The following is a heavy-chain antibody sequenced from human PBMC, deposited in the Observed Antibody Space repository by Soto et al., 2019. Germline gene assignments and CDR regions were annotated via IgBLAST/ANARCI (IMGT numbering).Heavy chain of an antibody. CDR3: ATDKVAFDM. Sequence: ASVKVSCTVSGYLFTGYYIQWVRQAPGQGLEWMGWINTKTGGTEYAQKFQGRVTMTRDTSLNTAYMEVSRLRSDDTAVYFCATDKVAFDMWGQGTMVTVSS. D-gene: IGHD3-9*01. CDR2: INTKTGGT. V-gene: IGHV1-2*02. J-gene: IGHJ3*02. CDR1: GYLFTGYY.